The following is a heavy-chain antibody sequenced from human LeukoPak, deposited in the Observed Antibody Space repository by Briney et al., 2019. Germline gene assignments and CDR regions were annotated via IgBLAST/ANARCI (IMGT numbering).Heavy chain of an antibody. D-gene: IGHD3-10*01. J-gene: IGHJ5*02. CDR1: GFTFSSYS. CDR3: AKDRFTMVRGVIPWFDP. Sequence: GGSLRLSCAASGFTFSSYSMNWVRQAPGKGLEWVSSISSSSSYIYYADSVKGRFTISRDNAKNSLYLQMNSLRAEDTAVYYCAKDRFTMVRGVIPWFDPWGQGTLVTVSS. V-gene: IGHV3-21*01. CDR2: ISSSSSYI.